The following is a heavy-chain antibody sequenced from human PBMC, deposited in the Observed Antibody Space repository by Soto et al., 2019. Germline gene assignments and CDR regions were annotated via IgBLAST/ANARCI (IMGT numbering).Heavy chain of an antibody. J-gene: IGHJ6*02. CDR3: ARSHQGVAARPNYYYYGMDV. Sequence: QVQLQESGPGLVKPSETLSLTCTVSGGSISSYYWSWIRQPAGKGLEWIGRIYTSGSTNYNPSLKSRVTMSVDTSKNQFSLKLSSVTAADTAVYYCARSHQGVAARPNYYYYGMDVWGQGTTVTVSS. CDR1: GGSISSYY. D-gene: IGHD6-6*01. CDR2: IYTSGST. V-gene: IGHV4-4*07.